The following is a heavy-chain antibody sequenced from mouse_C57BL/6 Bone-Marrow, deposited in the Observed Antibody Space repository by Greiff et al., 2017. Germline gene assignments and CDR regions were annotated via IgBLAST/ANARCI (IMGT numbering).Heavy chain of an antibody. CDR3: ARSQYYYAMDY. Sequence: VQLQQSGPELVKPGASVKISCKASGYSFTGYYMNWVKQSPEKSLEWIGEINPSTGGTTYNQTFKAKATLTVDKSSSTAYMQLKSLTSEDSAVYYCARSQYYYAMDYWGQGTSVTVSS. V-gene: IGHV1-42*01. D-gene: IGHD6-1*01. CDR2: INPSTGGT. CDR1: GYSFTGYY. J-gene: IGHJ4*01.